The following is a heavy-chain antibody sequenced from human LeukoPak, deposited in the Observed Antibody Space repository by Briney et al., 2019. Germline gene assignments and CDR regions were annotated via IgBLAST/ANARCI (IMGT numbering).Heavy chain of an antibody. CDR1: GFTFSGYA. Sequence: GGSLRLSCAASGFTFSGYAMHWVRQALGKGLEWLAVISSDGSLKYYADSVKGRFTISRDNSKNTLYLQMNSLRPEDTAVYYCARDPVPAAARHFDYWGQGTLVTVSS. J-gene: IGHJ4*02. CDR2: ISSDGSLK. CDR3: ARDPVPAAARHFDY. V-gene: IGHV3-30-3*01. D-gene: IGHD2-2*01.